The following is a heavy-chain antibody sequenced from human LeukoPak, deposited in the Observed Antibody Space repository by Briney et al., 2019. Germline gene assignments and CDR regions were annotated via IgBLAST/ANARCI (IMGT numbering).Heavy chain of an antibody. V-gene: IGHV4-59*01. D-gene: IGHD6-19*01. CDR1: GGSISSYY. CDR2: IYYSGST. Sequence: SETLSLNCTVSGGSISSYYWSWIRQPPGTGLEWIGYIYYSGSTNYNPSLKSRVTISVDTSKNQFSLKLSSVTAADTAVYYCARDHRRDYSSGWWVWFDPWGQGTLVTVSS. J-gene: IGHJ5*02. CDR3: ARDHRRDYSSGWWVWFDP.